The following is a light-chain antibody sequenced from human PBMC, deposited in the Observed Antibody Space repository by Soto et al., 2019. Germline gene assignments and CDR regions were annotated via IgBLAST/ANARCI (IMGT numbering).Light chain of an antibody. CDR1: QSISSY. V-gene: IGKV1-39*01. Sequence: DIQMTQSPSSLSASVGDRVTITCRASQSISSYLNWYQQKPGKAPKLLIYAASSLQSGVPSRFSGSGSGTDFTLPISSLQPEAFATYSCQQSYSTPRTFGQGTKLEIK. CDR2: AAS. J-gene: IGKJ2*01. CDR3: QQSYSTPRT.